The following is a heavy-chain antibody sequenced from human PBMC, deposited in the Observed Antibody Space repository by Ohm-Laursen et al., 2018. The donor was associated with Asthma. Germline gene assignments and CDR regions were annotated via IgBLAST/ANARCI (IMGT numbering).Heavy chain of an antibody. CDR3: AKVGLTYYNAMDV. CDR2: ISSTGGST. CDR1: KFTFSNYV. J-gene: IGHJ6*02. Sequence: SLRLSCAASKFTFSNYVMNWVRQPPGKGLEWVSDISSTGGSTDYADSVKGRFTTSRDNSKSTMYLQMNSLRAEDTAVYYCAKVGLTYYNAMDVWGQGTTVTVSS. V-gene: IGHV3-23*01. D-gene: IGHD4/OR15-4a*01.